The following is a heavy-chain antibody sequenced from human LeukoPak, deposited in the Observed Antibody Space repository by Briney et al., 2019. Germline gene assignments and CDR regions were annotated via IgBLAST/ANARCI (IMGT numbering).Heavy chain of an antibody. V-gene: IGHV3-30*04. CDR2: ISYDGSNK. Sequence: GGSLRPSCAASGFTFSSYAMHWVRQAPGKGLEWVAVISYDGSNKYYADSVKGRFTISRDNSKNTLYLQMNSLRAEDTAVYYCARDLMVRGVILYGMDVWGQGTTVTVSS. CDR1: GFTFSSYA. J-gene: IGHJ6*02. D-gene: IGHD3-10*01. CDR3: ARDLMVRGVILYGMDV.